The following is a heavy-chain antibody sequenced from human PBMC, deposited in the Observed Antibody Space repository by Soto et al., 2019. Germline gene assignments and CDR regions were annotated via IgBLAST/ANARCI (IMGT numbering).Heavy chain of an antibody. V-gene: IGHV3-48*01. Sequence: GGSLRLSCAASGFTFSSYSMNWVRQAPGKGLEWVSYISSSSSTIYYADSVKGRFTISRDNAKNSLYLQMNSLRAEDTAVYYCARDLTSYSSSWYYFDYWGQGTLVTVSS. CDR2: ISSSSSTI. CDR3: ARDLTSYSSSWYYFDY. CDR1: GFTFSSYS. D-gene: IGHD6-13*01. J-gene: IGHJ4*02.